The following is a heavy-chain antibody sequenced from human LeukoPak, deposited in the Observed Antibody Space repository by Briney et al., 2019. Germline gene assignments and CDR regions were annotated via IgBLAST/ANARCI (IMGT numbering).Heavy chain of an antibody. Sequence: GGSLRLSCAASGFTFDDYAMHWVRQAPGKGLEWASGISWNSGSIGYADSVKGRFTISRDNAKNSLYLQMNSLRAEDTALYYCAKAPRAFYYYGMDVRGQGTTVTVSS. J-gene: IGHJ6*02. CDR2: ISWNSGSI. CDR3: AKAPRAFYYYGMDV. CDR1: GFTFDDYA. V-gene: IGHV3-9*01. D-gene: IGHD3-3*02.